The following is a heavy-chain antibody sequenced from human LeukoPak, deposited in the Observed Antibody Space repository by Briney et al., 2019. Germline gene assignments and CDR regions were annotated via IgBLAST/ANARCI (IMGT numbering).Heavy chain of an antibody. Sequence: GGSLRLSCAASGFTFSIYSMNWVRQAPGKGLEWVSSISSSSSYIYYADSVKGRFTISRDNAKNSLYLQMNSLRAEDTAVYYCARSSNDAFDIWGQGTMVTVSS. J-gene: IGHJ3*02. CDR2: ISSSSSYI. V-gene: IGHV3-21*01. CDR3: ARSSNDAFDI. CDR1: GFTFSIYS. D-gene: IGHD3-10*01.